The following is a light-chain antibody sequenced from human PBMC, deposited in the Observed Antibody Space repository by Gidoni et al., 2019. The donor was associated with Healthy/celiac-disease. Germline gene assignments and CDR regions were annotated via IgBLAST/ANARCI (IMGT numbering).Light chain of an antibody. V-gene: IGKV1-5*01. CDR2: DAS. CDR1: QSISSW. CDR3: QQYNSYSET. Sequence: DMQMTQSPSTLSASVGDRVTITCRASQSISSWLAWYQQKPGKAPKLLIYDASSLESGVPSRFSGSGSGTEFTLTISSLQPYDFATYYCQQYNSYSETFGQGTKVEIK. J-gene: IGKJ1*01.